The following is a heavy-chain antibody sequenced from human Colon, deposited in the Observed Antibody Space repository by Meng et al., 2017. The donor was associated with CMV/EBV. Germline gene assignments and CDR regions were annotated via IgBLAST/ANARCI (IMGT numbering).Heavy chain of an antibody. CDR3: TRETGWGGRIAMGMDV. CDR1: GFIFGDYS. Sequence: GESLKISCSASGFIFGDYSMSWVRQAPGKGLEWVGFIRSQAYGGTTEDAASVKGRITISRDDSKSIAYLQMNSLNTDDTAVYYCTRETGWGGRIAMGMDVWGQGTTVTVSS. CDR2: IRSQAYGGTT. D-gene: IGHD6-13*01. J-gene: IGHJ6*02. V-gene: IGHV3-49*04.